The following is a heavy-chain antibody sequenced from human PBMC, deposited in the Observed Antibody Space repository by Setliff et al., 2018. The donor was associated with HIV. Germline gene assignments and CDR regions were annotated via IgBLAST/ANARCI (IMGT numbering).Heavy chain of an antibody. V-gene: IGHV3-48*03. Sequence: PGGSLRLSCAASGFTFSSSEMTWVRQAPGKGLEWLSYISSSGSIIKYADSVKGRFTISRDNAKNSLYLQLNSLRADDTSVYYCAREVGAPDYFDSWGQGTLVTVSS. CDR2: ISSSGSII. CDR3: AREVGAPDYFDS. CDR1: GFTFSSSE. D-gene: IGHD1-26*01. J-gene: IGHJ4*02.